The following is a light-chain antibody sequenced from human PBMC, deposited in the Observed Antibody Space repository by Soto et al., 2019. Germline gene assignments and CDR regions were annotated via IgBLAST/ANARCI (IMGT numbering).Light chain of an antibody. CDR2: DTS. CDR3: LLSYSGPVV. V-gene: IGLV7-46*01. J-gene: IGLJ2*01. CDR1: TGTVTTTHY. Sequence: QTVVTQEPSLTVSPGRTVTLTCGSTTGTVTTTHYPYWFQQKPGQAPRTLIYDTSNKHSWTPARFSGSLLGGKAALTLSGAQPEDEADYYCLLSYSGPVVFGGGTKLTVL.